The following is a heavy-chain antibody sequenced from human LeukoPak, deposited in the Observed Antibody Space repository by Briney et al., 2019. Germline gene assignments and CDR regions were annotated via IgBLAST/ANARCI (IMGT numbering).Heavy chain of an antibody. Sequence: GESLKISCKGSGYSFPNYWIGWVRQMPGKGLEWMGIIYPGDSHTRYSPSFQDQVTISVDKSISTAYLQWSSLKASDTAMYYCARGPYAYTSSATLGSYNWFDPWGQGSLVSVSS. J-gene: IGHJ5*02. CDR1: GYSFPNYW. CDR3: ARGPYAYTSSATLGSYNWFDP. CDR2: IYPGDSHT. V-gene: IGHV5-51*01. D-gene: IGHD2-2*02.